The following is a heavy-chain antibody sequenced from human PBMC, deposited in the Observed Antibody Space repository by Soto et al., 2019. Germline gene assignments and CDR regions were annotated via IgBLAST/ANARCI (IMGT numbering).Heavy chain of an antibody. CDR3: ARAYRIAAAGSYFDY. CDR1: GYTFTSYG. V-gene: IGHV1-18*01. Sequence: ASVKVSCKASGYTFTSYGISWVRQAPGQGLEWMGWISAYNGNTNYAQKLQGRVTMTTDTSTSTAYMELRSLRSDDTAVYYCARAYRIAAAGSYFDYWGQGTLVTVSS. CDR2: ISAYNGNT. J-gene: IGHJ4*02. D-gene: IGHD6-13*01.